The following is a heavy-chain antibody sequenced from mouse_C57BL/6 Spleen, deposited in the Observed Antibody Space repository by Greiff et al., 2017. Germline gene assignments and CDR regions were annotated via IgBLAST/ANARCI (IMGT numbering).Heavy chain of an antibody. D-gene: IGHD2-2*01. J-gene: IGHJ2*01. CDR1: GYTFTSYW. CDR3: ARGYGYDVDY. Sequence: QVQLQQPGAELVKPGASVKLSCKASGYTFTSYWMQWVKQRPGQGLEWIGEIDPSDSYTNYNQKFKGKATLTVDTSSSTAYMQLSSLTSEDSAVYYCARGYGYDVDYWGQGTTLTVSS. V-gene: IGHV1-50*01. CDR2: IDPSDSYT.